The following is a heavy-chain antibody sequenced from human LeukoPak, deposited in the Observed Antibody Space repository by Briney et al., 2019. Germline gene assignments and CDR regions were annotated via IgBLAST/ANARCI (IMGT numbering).Heavy chain of an antibody. CDR1: GGSISSYY. V-gene: IGHV4-59*01. J-gene: IGHJ6*02. Sequence: PSETLSLTCTVPGGSISSYYWSWIRQPPGKGLEWIGYISYSGSTNYNPSLKSRVTISVDTSKNQFSLRLTSVTAADTAVYYCARVVGGMDVWGQGTTVTVSS. CDR3: ARVVGGMDV. CDR2: ISYSGST. D-gene: IGHD2-21*01.